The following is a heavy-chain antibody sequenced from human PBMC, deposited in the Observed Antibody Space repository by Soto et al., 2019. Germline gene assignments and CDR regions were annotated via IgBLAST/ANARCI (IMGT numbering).Heavy chain of an antibody. D-gene: IGHD3-10*01. Sequence: PGVSLRLSCAASGFNFSSYAMSWVRQAPGKGLEWVSAISGSGGSTYYADSVKGRFTISRDNSKNTLYLQMNSLRAEDTAVYYCAKGPRFGESGMDVWGQGTTVTVSS. CDR2: ISGSGGST. CDR1: GFNFSSYA. CDR3: AKGPRFGESGMDV. V-gene: IGHV3-23*01. J-gene: IGHJ6*02.